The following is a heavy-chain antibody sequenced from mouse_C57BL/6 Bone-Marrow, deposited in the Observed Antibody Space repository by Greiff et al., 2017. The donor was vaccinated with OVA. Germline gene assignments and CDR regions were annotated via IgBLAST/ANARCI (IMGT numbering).Heavy chain of an antibody. J-gene: IGHJ3*01. CDR3: ARQGGIYYWFAY. CDR2: ISSGGSYT. CDR1: GFTFSSYG. Sequence: EVKLMESGGDLVKPGGSLKLSCAASGFTFSSYGMSWVRQTPDKGLEWVATISSGGSYTYYPDSVKGRFTISRDNAKNTLYLQMSSLKSEDTAMYYCARQGGIYYWFAYWGQGTLVTVSA. V-gene: IGHV5-6*01. D-gene: IGHD1-1*01.